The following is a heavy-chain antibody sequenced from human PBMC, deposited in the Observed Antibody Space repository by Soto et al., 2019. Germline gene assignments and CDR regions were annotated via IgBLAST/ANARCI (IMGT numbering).Heavy chain of an antibody. CDR1: GFTFSSYG. Sequence: GGSLILSCAASGFTFSSYGMHWVRQAPGKGLEWVAVISYDGSNKYYADSVKGRFTISRDNSKNTLYLQMNSLRAEDTAVYYCAKDRLDIVVVVALFDYWGQGTLVTVSS. V-gene: IGHV3-30*18. CDR3: AKDRLDIVVVVALFDY. J-gene: IGHJ4*02. CDR2: ISYDGSNK. D-gene: IGHD2-15*01.